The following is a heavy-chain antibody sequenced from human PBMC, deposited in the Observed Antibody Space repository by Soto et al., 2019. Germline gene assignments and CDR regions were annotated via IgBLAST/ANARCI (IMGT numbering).Heavy chain of an antibody. V-gene: IGHV3-30*18. CDR1: GFTFSSYG. Sequence: QVQLVESGGGVVQPGRSLRLSCAASGFTFSSYGMHWVRQAPGKGLEWVAVISYDGSNKYYADSVKGRFTISRDNSKNTLYLQMNSLRAEDTAVYYCAKVGDYQTSKYGYGMDVWSQGTTVTVSS. CDR2: ISYDGSNK. D-gene: IGHD2-2*01. CDR3: AKVGDYQTSKYGYGMDV. J-gene: IGHJ6*02.